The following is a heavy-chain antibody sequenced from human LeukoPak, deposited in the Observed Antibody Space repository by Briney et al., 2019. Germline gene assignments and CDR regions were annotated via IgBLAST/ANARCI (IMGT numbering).Heavy chain of an antibody. CDR2: ISPGNDNT. CDR3: ARGKASEVVPDY. CDR1: GYTFATYA. V-gene: IGHV1-3*01. D-gene: IGHD2-15*01. Sequence: ASVKVSCKASGYTFATYAMHWVRQAPGQRLEWMGWISPGNDNTEYSQKFQGRVTMTRNTSISTAYMELSSLRSEDTAVYYCARGKASEVVPDYWGQGTLVTVSS. J-gene: IGHJ4*02.